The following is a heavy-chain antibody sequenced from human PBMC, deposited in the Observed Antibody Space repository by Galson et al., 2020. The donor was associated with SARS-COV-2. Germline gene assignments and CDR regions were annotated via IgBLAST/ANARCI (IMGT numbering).Heavy chain of an antibody. CDR3: ARGGDWSNLEVVVAAIADAFDI. CDR2: IYPGDSDT. D-gene: IGHD2-15*01. J-gene: IGHJ3*02. CDR1: GYSFTSYW. V-gene: IGHV5-51*01. Sequence: KIGESLKISCKGSGYSFTSYWIGWVRQMPGKGLEWMGIIYPGDSDTRYSPSFQGQVTISADKSISTAYLQWSSLKASDTAMYYCARGGDWSNLEVVVAAIADAFDIWGQGTMVTVSS.